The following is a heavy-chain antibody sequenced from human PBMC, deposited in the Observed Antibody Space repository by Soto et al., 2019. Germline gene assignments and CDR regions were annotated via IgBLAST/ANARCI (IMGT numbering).Heavy chain of an antibody. D-gene: IGHD6-13*01. J-gene: IGHJ3*01. CDR1: GVTFSSYW. V-gene: IGHV3-7*05. CDR2: IKKEESKK. Sequence: EERLVESGGGLVQPGGSLRLSCAAPGVTFSSYWMTWVRQAPGKGLEWVANIKKEESKKAYWGSVRGRFTISRDNAKNSLYLQMDSLTAEDTALYYCARDVSPGSSSWYFDAFDLWGQGTMVTVSS. CDR3: ARDVSPGSSSWYFDAFDL.